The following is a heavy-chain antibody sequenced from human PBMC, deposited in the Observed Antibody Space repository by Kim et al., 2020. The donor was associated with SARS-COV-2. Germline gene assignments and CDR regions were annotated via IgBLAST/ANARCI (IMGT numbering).Heavy chain of an antibody. D-gene: IGHD6-13*01. V-gene: IGHV4-39*07. CDR3: ARGRAAAGSFDY. J-gene: IGHJ4*02. Sequence: SNPSLNSRVTISVDSPKNQLSLKLSSVTAADTAVYYCARGRAAAGSFDYWGQGTLVTVSS.